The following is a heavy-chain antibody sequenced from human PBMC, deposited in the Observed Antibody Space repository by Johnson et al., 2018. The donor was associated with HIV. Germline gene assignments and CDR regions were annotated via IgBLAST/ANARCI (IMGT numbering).Heavy chain of an antibody. CDR2: ISYDGSNK. V-gene: IGHV3-30-3*01. CDR1: GFTFSSYA. CDR3: ARDYHPRAKRSCFDI. J-gene: IGHJ3*02. Sequence: VQLVESGGGVVQPGRSLRLSCAASGFTFSSYAMHWVRQAPGKGLEWVAVISYDGSNKYYADSVKGRFTISRDNSKNTLYLQMNSLRAEDTAVYYCARDYHPRAKRSCFDIWGQGTMVTVSS. D-gene: IGHD3-10*01.